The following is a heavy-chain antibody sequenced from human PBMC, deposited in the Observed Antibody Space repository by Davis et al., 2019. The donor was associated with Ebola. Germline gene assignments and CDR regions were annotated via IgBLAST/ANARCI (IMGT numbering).Heavy chain of an antibody. CDR3: ASAIAARYEFDP. CDR1: GYTFTSYY. Sequence: ASVKVSCKASGYTFTSYYMHWVRQAPGQGLEWMGIINPSGGSTSYAQKFQGRVTMTRDTSISTAYMELSRLRSDDTAVYYCASAIAARYEFDPWGQGTLVTVSS. D-gene: IGHD6-6*01. CDR2: INPSGGST. J-gene: IGHJ5*02. V-gene: IGHV1-46*01.